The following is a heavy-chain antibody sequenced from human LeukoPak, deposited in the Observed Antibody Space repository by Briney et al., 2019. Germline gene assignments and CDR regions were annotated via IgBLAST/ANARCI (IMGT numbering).Heavy chain of an antibody. CDR2: IYNSGST. Sequence: SETLSLTCTVSGGSISSHYWSWIRQPPGKGLEWIGYIYNSGSTKYNPSLKSRVTISVDTSKSQFSLKLSSVTAADTAVYYCARVGYYYYYMDVWGKGTTVTVSS. V-gene: IGHV4-59*11. CDR1: GGSISSHY. J-gene: IGHJ6*03. CDR3: ARVGYYYYYMDV. D-gene: IGHD3-10*01.